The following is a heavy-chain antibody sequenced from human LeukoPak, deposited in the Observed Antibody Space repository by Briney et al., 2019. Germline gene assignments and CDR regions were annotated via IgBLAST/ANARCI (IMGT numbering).Heavy chain of an antibody. D-gene: IGHD3-3*01. CDR1: GFTFSSYA. CDR2: ISGSGGST. CDR3: AKAATQLTYYDFWSGYGNWFDP. J-gene: IGHJ5*02. V-gene: IGHV3-23*01. Sequence: GGSLRLSCAASGFTFSSYAMSWVRQAPGKGLEWVSAISGSGGSTYYADSVKGRFTISRDNSKNTLYLQMNSLRAEDTAVYYCAKAATQLTYYDFWSGYGNWFDPWGQGTLFTVSS.